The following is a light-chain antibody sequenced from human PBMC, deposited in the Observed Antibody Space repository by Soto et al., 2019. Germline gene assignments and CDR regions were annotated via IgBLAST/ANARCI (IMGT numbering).Light chain of an antibody. CDR1: QGIGDT. J-gene: IGKJ4*01. CDR3: QPYNNWPLT. V-gene: IGKV3-15*01. Sequence: EFVMSQSPATLSVSPGESATLSCRASQGIGDTLAWYQHKPGQTPRLLIYDTSTRATGVPTRFSGSRSGAEFTLTINSLQSEDFAVYYCQPYNNWPLTFGGGTMVDIK. CDR2: DTS.